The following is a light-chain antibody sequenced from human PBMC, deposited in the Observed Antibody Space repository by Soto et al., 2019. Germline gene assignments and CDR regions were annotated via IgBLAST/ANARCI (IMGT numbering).Light chain of an antibody. Sequence: DIVMTQTPLSLSVTPGQPASISCKSSQSLLHSDGKTYLYWYLQKPGQSPQLLIYEVSNRISGVAERLSGSGSGTDFTLKISRVEAEDVGVYYCMQSIQLPRYTFGQGTKLEIK. CDR3: MQSIQLPRYT. CDR1: QSLLHSDGKTY. V-gene: IGKV2D-29*02. CDR2: EVS. J-gene: IGKJ2*01.